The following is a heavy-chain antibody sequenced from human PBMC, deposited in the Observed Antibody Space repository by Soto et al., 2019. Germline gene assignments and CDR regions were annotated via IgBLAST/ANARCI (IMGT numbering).Heavy chain of an antibody. Sequence: QVQLVQSGAEVKKPGASVKVSCKASGYTLTSYAMHWVRQAPGQRLEWMGWINAGNGNTKYSQKFQGRVTITRDTSASTAYMELSSLRSEDTAVYYCARVSTRGSGSYYWFDPWGQGTLVTVSS. CDR1: GYTLTSYA. CDR2: INAGNGNT. V-gene: IGHV1-3*01. J-gene: IGHJ5*02. CDR3: ARVSTRGSGSYYWFDP. D-gene: IGHD3-10*01.